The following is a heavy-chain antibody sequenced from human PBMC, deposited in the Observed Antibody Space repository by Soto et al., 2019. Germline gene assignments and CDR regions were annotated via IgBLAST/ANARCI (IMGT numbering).Heavy chain of an antibody. J-gene: IGHJ4*02. D-gene: IGHD6-19*01. Sequence: EVQLVESGGGLVQPGGSLRLSCAASGFTFSSYWMHWVRQAPGKGLVWVSRINSDGSSTSYADSVKGRFTISRDNAKNTLYLQLNSLRAEDTAVYYCARERGIAVAGDIDYWGQGTLVTVSS. CDR1: GFTFSSYW. CDR3: ARERGIAVAGDIDY. V-gene: IGHV3-74*01. CDR2: INSDGSST.